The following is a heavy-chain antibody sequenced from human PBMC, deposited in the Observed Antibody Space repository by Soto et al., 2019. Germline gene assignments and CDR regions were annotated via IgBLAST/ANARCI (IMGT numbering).Heavy chain of an antibody. Sequence: QVQLVASGGGVVQPGRSLRLSCAASGFTFSSYGMHWVRQAPGKGLEWVAVISYDGSNKYYADSVKGRFTISRDNSKNTLYLQMNSRRAEDTAVYYCAKDRLAVTNYYYMYVWGKGTTVTVSS. CDR1: GFTFSSYG. J-gene: IGHJ6*03. V-gene: IGHV3-30*18. CDR3: AKDRLAVTNYYYMYV. D-gene: IGHD4-17*01. CDR2: ISYDGSNK.